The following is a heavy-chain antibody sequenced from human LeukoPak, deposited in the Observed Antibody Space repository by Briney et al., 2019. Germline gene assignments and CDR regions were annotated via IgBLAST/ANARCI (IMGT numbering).Heavy chain of an antibody. CDR3: ARDGTGVYNLVQY. Sequence: SVMVSCKASGGTFSSFDVSWVRQAPGQGLEWMGGIIPILGITNYAQKYQGRVRMTADRSTSTAYMELSSLRSVDTAVYYCARDGTGVYNLVQYWGQGTLVTVSS. V-gene: IGHV1-69*04. J-gene: IGHJ4*02. CDR1: GGTFSSFD. CDR2: IIPILGIT. D-gene: IGHD5-24*01.